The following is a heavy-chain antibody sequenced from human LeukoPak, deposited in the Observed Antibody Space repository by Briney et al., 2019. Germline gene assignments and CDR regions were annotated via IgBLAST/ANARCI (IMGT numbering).Heavy chain of an antibody. CDR2: ISPDGSET. V-gene: IGHV3-74*01. J-gene: IGHJ4*02. CDR3: ARDMWGSFDY. Sequence: PGESLRLSCAASGFSFSNFWMHWGRHAPGEGLVWVSRISPDGSETTYADSVKGRFTISRDNAKNTLYLQLSSLRAEDTAVYYCARDMWGSFDYWGQGALVTVSS. D-gene: IGHD7-27*01. CDR1: GFSFSNFW.